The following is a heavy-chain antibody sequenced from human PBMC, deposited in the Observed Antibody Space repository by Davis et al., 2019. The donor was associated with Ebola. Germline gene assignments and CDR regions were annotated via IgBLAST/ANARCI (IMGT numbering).Heavy chain of an antibody. J-gene: IGHJ5*02. CDR2: IYYSGST. CDR3: ARGGRYYYGSGRWFDP. CDR1: GGSISSSSYY. V-gene: IGHV4-39*07. D-gene: IGHD3-10*01. Sequence: MPSETLSLTCTVSGGSISSSSYYWGWIRHPPGKGLEWIGGIYYSGSTNYNPSLKSRVTISVDTSKNQFSLKLSSVTAADTAVYYCARGGRYYYGSGRWFDPWGQGTLVTVSS.